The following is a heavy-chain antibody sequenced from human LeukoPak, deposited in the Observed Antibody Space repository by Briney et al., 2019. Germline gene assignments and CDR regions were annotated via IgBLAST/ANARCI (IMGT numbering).Heavy chain of an antibody. J-gene: IGHJ3*02. CDR1: GYSISSGYY. V-gene: IGHV4-38-2*02. D-gene: IGHD1-1*01. CDR2: IYHSGST. CDR3: ARWLERDAFDI. Sequence: SETLSLTCTVSGYSISSGYYWGWIRQPPGKGLEWTGSIYHSGSTYYNPSLKSRVTISVDTSKNQFSLKLSSVTAADTAVYYCARWLERDAFDIWGQGTMVTVSS.